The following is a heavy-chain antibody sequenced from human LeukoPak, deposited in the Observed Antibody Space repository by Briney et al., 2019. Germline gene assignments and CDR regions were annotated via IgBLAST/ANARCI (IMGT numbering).Heavy chain of an antibody. D-gene: IGHD3-22*01. CDR1: GGSISSYY. V-gene: IGHV4-59*08. J-gene: IGHJ3*02. CDR3: ARVGPGYYYDSSGYYDAFDI. Sequence: SETLSLTCTVSGGSISSYYWSWIRQPPGKGLEWIGYIYYSGSTNYNASLKSRVTISVDTSKNQFSLKLSSVTAADTAVYYCARVGPGYYYDSSGYYDAFDIWGQGTMVTVSS. CDR2: IYYSGST.